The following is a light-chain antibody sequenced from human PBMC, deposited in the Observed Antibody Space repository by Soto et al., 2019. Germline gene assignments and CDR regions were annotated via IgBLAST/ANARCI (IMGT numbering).Light chain of an antibody. CDR1: SSDVGGYNF. Sequence: QSVLTQPASVSGSPGQSITISCTGTSSDVGGYNFVSWYQHHPCKAPKLIIYDVTNRPSGISNRFSGSKSGNTASLTISGLQAEDEADYYCTSYTSSITYVFGTGTKVTVL. CDR3: TSYTSSITYV. J-gene: IGLJ1*01. V-gene: IGLV2-14*03. CDR2: DVT.